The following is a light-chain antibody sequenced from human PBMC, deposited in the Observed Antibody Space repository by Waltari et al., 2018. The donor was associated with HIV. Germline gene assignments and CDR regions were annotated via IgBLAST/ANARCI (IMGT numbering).Light chain of an antibody. CDR1: SSAVGGYNY. Sequence: QSALTQPASVSGFLGQSIYISCTGISSAVGGYNYVSWYQQHPGKAPKLMIYEVSNRPSGVSNRFSGSKSGNTASLTISGLQAEDEADYYCSSYTSSSTPRVFGGGTKLTVL. CDR3: SSYTSSSTPRV. J-gene: IGLJ3*02. V-gene: IGLV2-14*01. CDR2: EVS.